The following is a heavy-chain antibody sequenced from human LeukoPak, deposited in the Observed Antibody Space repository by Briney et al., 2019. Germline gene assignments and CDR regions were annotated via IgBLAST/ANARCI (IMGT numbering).Heavy chain of an antibody. J-gene: IGHJ4*02. Sequence: GGSLRLSCAASGFTFSSYAMHWVRQAPGKGLEWVAVISYDGSNKYYADSVKGRFTISRDNSKNSLYLQMNSLRAEDTALYYCARDGGHDYGGNDYWGQGTLVTVSS. CDR2: ISYDGSNK. V-gene: IGHV3-30*07. CDR1: GFTFSSYA. CDR3: ARDGGHDYGGNDY. D-gene: IGHD4-23*01.